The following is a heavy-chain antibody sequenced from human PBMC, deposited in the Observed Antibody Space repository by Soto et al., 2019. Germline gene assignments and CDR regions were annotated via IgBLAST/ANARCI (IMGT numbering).Heavy chain of an antibody. J-gene: IGHJ4*02. Sequence: QVQLVESGGGVVQPGRSLRLSCAASGFTFSSYGMHWVRQAPGKGLEWVAVISYDGSNKYYADSVKGRFTISRDNSKNTLYLQMKSLRAEDTAVYYCAKDEPDYWGQGTLVTVSS. CDR1: GFTFSSYG. CDR2: ISYDGSNK. CDR3: AKDEPDY. V-gene: IGHV3-30*18.